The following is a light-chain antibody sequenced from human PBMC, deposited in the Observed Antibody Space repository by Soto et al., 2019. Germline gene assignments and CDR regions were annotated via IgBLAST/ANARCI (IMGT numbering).Light chain of an antibody. V-gene: IGKV1-27*01. Sequence: DSQMTQYPSSLSASVGDRVTITCRASQGISHYLAWYQQKPGKVPKLLIYAASTLQSAVPSRFSGSGSGTDFTLSISSLQPEAGTTTYCRRSSSAPFTFGPGTKVDL. J-gene: IGKJ3*01. CDR1: QGISHY. CDR2: AAS. CDR3: RRSSSAPFT.